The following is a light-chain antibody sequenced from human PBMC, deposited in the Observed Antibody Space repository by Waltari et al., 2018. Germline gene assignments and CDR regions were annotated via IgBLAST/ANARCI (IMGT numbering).Light chain of an antibody. CDR3: QALGTGAWV. J-gene: IGLJ3*02. CDR1: ILGNKD. Sequence: SYELTQPPSVSVSPGTTASMTRSGHILGNKDASWYQQKPGQSPLLVIYQDTKRPSEIPERFSGSKSANAATLTITGTQAVDEADYYCQALGTGAWVFGGGTKLTVL. V-gene: IGLV3-1*01. CDR2: QDT.